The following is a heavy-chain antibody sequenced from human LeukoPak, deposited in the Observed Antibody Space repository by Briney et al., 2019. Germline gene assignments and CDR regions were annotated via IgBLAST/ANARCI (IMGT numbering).Heavy chain of an antibody. CDR2: IYYSGST. CDR3: ARGLLDYGDYHFDY. V-gene: IGHV4-59*01. CDR1: DGSISSYY. Sequence: SQTLSLPSPDTDGSISSYYWSWIRQPPGQGLQSLGYIYYSGSTNYNPSLKSRLTISVDTSKNQFSLKLSSVTAADTAVYYCARGLLDYGDYHFDYWGQGTLVTVSS. J-gene: IGHJ4*02. D-gene: IGHD4-17*01.